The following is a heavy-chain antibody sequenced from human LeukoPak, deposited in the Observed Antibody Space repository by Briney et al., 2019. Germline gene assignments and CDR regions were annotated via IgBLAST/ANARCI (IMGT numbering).Heavy chain of an antibody. D-gene: IGHD6-19*01. V-gene: IGHV3-23*01. CDR3: AKDFWNSVAVAGTQFDY. CDR2: FSGSGGST. J-gene: IGHJ4*02. Sequence: GGSLRLSCAASGFTFGSYAMSGVRRAPGKGREWVSAFSGSGGSTYYADSVKGRFTISRDNSKNTLYLQMNSLRAEDTAVYYCAKDFWNSVAVAGTQFDYWGQGTLVTVSS. CDR1: GFTFGSYA.